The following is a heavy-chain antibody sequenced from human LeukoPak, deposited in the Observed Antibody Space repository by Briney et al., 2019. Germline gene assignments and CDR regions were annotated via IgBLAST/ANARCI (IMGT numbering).Heavy chain of an antibody. CDR3: ANHLACGSTSCPPFDD. CDR2: ISDNSYWI. Sequence: GGSLRLSCAAPGFTFSTYSISWVRQAPGKGLEWVSSISDNSYWIYYAASVEGRFIISRDNAKNSLYLQMNSLRAENTAVYYCANHLACGSTSCPPFDDWGQGTLVTVSS. V-gene: IGHV3-21*01. D-gene: IGHD2-2*01. J-gene: IGHJ4*02. CDR1: GFTFSTYS.